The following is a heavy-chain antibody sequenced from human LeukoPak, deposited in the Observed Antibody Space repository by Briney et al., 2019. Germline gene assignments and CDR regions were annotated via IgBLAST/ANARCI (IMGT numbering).Heavy chain of an antibody. D-gene: IGHD3-22*01. CDR3: ARDLTDEYYYDSSLDY. J-gene: IGHJ4*02. V-gene: IGHV1-69*04. CDR1: GGTFSSYA. Sequence: SVKVSCKASGGTFSSYAISWVRQAPGQGLEWMGRIIPILGIANYAQKFQGRVTITADKSTSTAYMELSSLRSEDTAVYYCARDLTDEYYYDSSLDYWGQGTLVTVSS. CDR2: IIPILGIA.